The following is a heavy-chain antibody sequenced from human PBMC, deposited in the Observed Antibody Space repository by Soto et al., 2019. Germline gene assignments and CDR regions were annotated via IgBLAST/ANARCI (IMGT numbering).Heavy chain of an antibody. V-gene: IGHV3-72*01. D-gene: IGHD3-22*01. Sequence: GGSLRLSCAASGFTFSDHYMDWVRQAPGKGLEWVGRTRNKANSYTTEYAASVKGRFTISRDDSKNSLYLQMNSLKTEDTAVYYCARTGKTYYYDSSGYYREPDAFDIWGQGTMVTVSS. CDR1: GFTFSDHY. CDR2: TRNKANSYTT. J-gene: IGHJ3*02. CDR3: ARTGKTYYYDSSGYYREPDAFDI.